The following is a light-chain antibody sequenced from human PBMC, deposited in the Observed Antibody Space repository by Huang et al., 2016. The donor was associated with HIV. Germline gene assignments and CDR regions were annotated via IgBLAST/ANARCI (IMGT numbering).Light chain of an antibody. Sequence: DIQMTQAPSSLSAPVGDRVIITCRVSQIINRYLNWYQQMSGRAPKLLISGASTLQGGVSPRVSGSGYGTDFTLTITDVQPEDSATYFCQQSYNIPRTFGQGTLLEI. J-gene: IGKJ2*01. CDR1: QIINRY. V-gene: IGKV1-39*01. CDR3: QQSYNIPRT. CDR2: GAS.